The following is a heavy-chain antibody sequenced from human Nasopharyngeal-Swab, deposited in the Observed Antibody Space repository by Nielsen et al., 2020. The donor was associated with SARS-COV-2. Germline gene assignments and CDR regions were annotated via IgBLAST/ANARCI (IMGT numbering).Heavy chain of an antibody. Sequence: ASVKVSCKVSGYTPTELSMHWVRQAPGKGLEWMGGFDPEDGETIYAQKFQGRVTMTEDTSTDTAYMELSSPRSEDTAVYYCATESGGAVAHYGMDVWGQGTTVTVSS. V-gene: IGHV1-24*01. D-gene: IGHD6-19*01. J-gene: IGHJ6*02. CDR3: ATESGGAVAHYGMDV. CDR1: GYTPTELS. CDR2: FDPEDGET.